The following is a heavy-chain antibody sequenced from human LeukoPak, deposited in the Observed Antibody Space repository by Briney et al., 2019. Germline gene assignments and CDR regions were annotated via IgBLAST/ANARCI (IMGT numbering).Heavy chain of an antibody. CDR2: IYYSGST. J-gene: IGHJ4*02. CDR1: GGSVSSGSYY. CDR3: ARVQLGYCSGGSCYPSLD. V-gene: IGHV4-61*01. Sequence: SETLSLTCTVSGGSVSSGSYYWSWIRQPPGKGLEWIGYIYYSGSTNYNPSLKSRVTISVDTSKNQFSLKLSSVTAADTAVYYCARVQLGYCSGGSCYPSLDWGQGTLVTVSS. D-gene: IGHD2-15*01.